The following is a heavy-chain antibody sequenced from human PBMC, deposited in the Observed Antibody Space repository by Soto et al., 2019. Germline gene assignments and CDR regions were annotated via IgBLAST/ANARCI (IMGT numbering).Heavy chain of an antibody. CDR3: ATADVDTAMVYYFDY. CDR2: INHSGST. Sequence: QVQLQQWGAGLLKPSETLSLTCAVYGGSFSGYYWSWIRQPPGKGLEWIGEINHSGSTNYNPSLKSRVTISVDTSKTQFYLKLSSVTAADTAVYYCATADVDTAMVYYFDYWGQGTLVTVSS. V-gene: IGHV4-34*01. J-gene: IGHJ4*02. D-gene: IGHD5-18*01. CDR1: GGSFSGYY.